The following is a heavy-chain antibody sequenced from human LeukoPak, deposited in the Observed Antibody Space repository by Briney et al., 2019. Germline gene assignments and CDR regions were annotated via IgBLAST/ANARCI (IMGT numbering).Heavy chain of an antibody. CDR2: INESGST. D-gene: IGHD2-15*01. J-gene: IGHJ6*02. CDR3: ARDLRIDYYYGMDV. Sequence: SETLSLTCAVFGGSFSGYFWSWIRQPPGKGLEWIGEINESGSTNYNPSLKSRVTISIDTSKNHFSLKLSSVTAADTAVYYCARDLRIDYYYGMDVWGQGTTVTVSS. V-gene: IGHV4-34*01. CDR1: GGSFSGYF.